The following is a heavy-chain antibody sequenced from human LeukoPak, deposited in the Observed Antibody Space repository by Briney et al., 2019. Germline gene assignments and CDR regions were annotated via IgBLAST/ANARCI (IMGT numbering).Heavy chain of an antibody. V-gene: IGHV3-23*01. CDR2: ISGSSRST. CDR1: GFTFCDYA. Sequence: GGSLRLSCTASGFTFCDYAMSWFRQAPGKGLEWVSAISGSSRSTYHAESVKGRFTISRDNSKNTLSLQMNSLRAEDTAVYYCGKDSRPSVTTFRSRWADSWGQGTLVTVSS. J-gene: IGHJ4*02. CDR3: GKDSRPSVTTFRSRWADS. D-gene: IGHD4-11*01.